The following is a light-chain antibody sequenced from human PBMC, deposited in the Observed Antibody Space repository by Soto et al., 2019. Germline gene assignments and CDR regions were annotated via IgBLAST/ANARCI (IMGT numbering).Light chain of an antibody. V-gene: IGLV2-14*01. CDR3: GSYTTSSNYV. CDR1: SSDVGAYNY. J-gene: IGLJ1*01. Sequence: QSALTQPACVSGSPGQSITISCTGTSSDVGAYNYVSWYQQHPGKAPKLMIYDVSHRPSGVSHRFSGSKSGNTASLTISGLXAEDEADYYCGSYTTSSNYVFGTGTKV. CDR2: DVS.